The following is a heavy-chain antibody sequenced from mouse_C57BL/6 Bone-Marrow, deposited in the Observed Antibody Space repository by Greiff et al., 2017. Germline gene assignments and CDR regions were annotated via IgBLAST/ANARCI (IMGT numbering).Heavy chain of an antibody. Sequence: QVQLQQSGAELVRPGTSVKVSCKASGYAFTNYLIAWVKPRPGQGLEWIGVINPGSGGTNYNEKFKGKATLTADKSSSTAYMQLSSLTSEDSAVYFCASQITTVVPFDYWGQGTTLTVSS. D-gene: IGHD1-1*01. CDR1: GYAFTNYL. CDR3: ASQITTVVPFDY. CDR2: INPGSGGT. J-gene: IGHJ2*01. V-gene: IGHV1-54*01.